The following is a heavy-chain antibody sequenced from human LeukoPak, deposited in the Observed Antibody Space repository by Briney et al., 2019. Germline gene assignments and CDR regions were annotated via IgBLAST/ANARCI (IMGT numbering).Heavy chain of an antibody. V-gene: IGHV4-61*02. CDR2: IYSSGST. Sequence: TSETLSLTCSVSGGSISSGSYYWSWIRQPAGKGLEWIGRIYSSGSTNYNPSLKSRVTISVDTSKNQFSLKLSSVTAADTAVYYCARVNIPPGYYDFWSGYYTGAFDIWGQGTMVTVSS. CDR1: GGSISSGSYY. CDR3: ARVNIPPGYYDFWSGYYTGAFDI. J-gene: IGHJ3*02. D-gene: IGHD3-3*01.